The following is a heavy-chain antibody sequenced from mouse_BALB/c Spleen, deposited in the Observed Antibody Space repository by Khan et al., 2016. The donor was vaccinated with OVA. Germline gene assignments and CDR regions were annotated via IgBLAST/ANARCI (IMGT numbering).Heavy chain of an antibody. CDR3: TTGFAY. V-gene: IGHV6-6*02. Sequence: EGGLVQPGGSMKLSCVASGFTFSNYWMNWVRQSPEKGLEWVAEIRLKSNNYATHYAESVKGRFTISRDDSKSSVYLQMNNLRAEDTVIYYCTTGFAYWGQGTLVTVSA. J-gene: IGHJ3*01. CDR1: GFTFSNYW. CDR2: IRLKSNNYAT.